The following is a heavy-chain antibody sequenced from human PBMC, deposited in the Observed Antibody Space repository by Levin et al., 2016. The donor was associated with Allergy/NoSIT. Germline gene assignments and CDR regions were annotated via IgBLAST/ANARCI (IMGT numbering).Heavy chain of an antibody. CDR3: ARGDRITGRVDP. V-gene: IGHV3-23*01. J-gene: IGHJ5*02. CDR2: ITSDSGDT. CDR1: GFTFSTYA. D-gene: IGHD2-15*01. Sequence: GESLKISCVASGFTFSTYAMSWVRQAPGKGLEWVSAITSDSGDTYHADSVKGRFTVSRDNSQNTLYLQMNSLRVEDTAVYYCARGDRITGRVDPWGQGTLVTVSS.